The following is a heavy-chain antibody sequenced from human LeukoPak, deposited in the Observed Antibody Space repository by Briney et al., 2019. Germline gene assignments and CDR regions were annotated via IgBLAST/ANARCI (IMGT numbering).Heavy chain of an antibody. J-gene: IGHJ3*02. D-gene: IGHD6-13*01. CDR2: IYYSGST. CDR1: GGAVSSSSYY. CDR3: ARGREWSSSWYHDAFDI. V-gene: IGHV4-61*01. Sequence: SETLSLTCTVSGGAVSSSSYYWRWLRPPPATGLEWIGYIYYSGSTNYNPSLKSRVTISVDTSKNQFSLKLSSVTAADTAVYYCARGREWSSSWYHDAFDIWGQGTMVTVSS.